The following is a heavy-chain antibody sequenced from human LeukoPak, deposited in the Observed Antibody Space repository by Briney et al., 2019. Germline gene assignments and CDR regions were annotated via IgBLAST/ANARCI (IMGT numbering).Heavy chain of an antibody. CDR3: TTDFYDSSGSPDW. CDR2: IKSKTDGGTT. D-gene: IGHD3-22*01. J-gene: IGHJ4*02. V-gene: IGHV3-15*01. CDR1: GFTFSNAW. Sequence: PGGSLRLSCAASGFTFSNAWVSWVRQAPGKGLEWVGRIKSKTDGGTTDYAAPMKGRFNISRDDSKNTLYLQMNSLKTEDTAVYYCTTDFYDSSGSPDWWGQGTLVTVSS.